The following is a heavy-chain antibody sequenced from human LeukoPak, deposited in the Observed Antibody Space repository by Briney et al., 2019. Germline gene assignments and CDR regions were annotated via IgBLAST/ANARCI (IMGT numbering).Heavy chain of an antibody. CDR1: GGSISSYY. D-gene: IGHD3-3*01. CDR3: ARDSTYYDFWSGFDY. V-gene: IGHV4-59*01. Sequence: PSETLSLTCTVSGGSISSYYWSWIRQPPGKGLEWIGYNYYSGSTNYNPSLKSRVTISVDTSKNQFSLKLSSVTAADTAVYYCARDSTYYDFWSGFDYWGQGTLVTVSS. CDR2: NYYSGST. J-gene: IGHJ4*02.